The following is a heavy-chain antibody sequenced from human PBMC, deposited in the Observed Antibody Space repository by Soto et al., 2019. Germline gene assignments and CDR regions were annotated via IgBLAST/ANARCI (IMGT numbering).Heavy chain of an antibody. Sequence: EVQLVESGGGLVQPGGSPKLSCETSGFTFSASAMHWVRQVSGKGLEWIARIRSKANNYATTYAASVKGRFTISRDDSENTVYLQMNSLKTEDTAIYYCAKQIYGGNSWGQGTLVTVSS. D-gene: IGHD2-21*02. V-gene: IGHV3-73*02. CDR1: GFTFSASA. CDR3: AKQIYGGNS. CDR2: IRSKANNYAT. J-gene: IGHJ4*02.